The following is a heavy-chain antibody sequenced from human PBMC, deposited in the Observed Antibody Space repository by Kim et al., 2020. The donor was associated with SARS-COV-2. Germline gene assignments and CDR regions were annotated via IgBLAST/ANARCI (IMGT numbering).Heavy chain of an antibody. CDR2: IYYSGST. V-gene: IGHV4-30-4*01. D-gene: IGHD3-16*01. J-gene: IGHJ5*02. Sequence: SETLSLTCTVSGGSISSGDYYWSWIRQPPGKGLEWIGYIYYSGSTYYNPSLKSRVTISVDTSKNQFSLKLSSVTAADTAVYYCARETFELPRGSRNWFDPWGQGTLVTVSS. CDR1: GGSISSGDYY. CDR3: ARETFELPRGSRNWFDP.